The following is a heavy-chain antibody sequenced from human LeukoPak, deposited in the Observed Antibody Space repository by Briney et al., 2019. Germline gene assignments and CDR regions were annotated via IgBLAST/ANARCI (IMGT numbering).Heavy chain of an antibody. CDR2: INPNSGGT. CDR3: ARARLRISAYYYDSSGYPD. CDR1: GYTFTGYY. V-gene: IGHV1-2*02. Sequence: ASVKVSCKASGYTFTGYYLHWVRQAPGQGLEWMGWINPNSGGTNYAQKFQGRVTMTRDTSISTAYMELSRLRSDDTAVYYCARARLRISAYYYDSSGYPDWGQGTLVTVSS. J-gene: IGHJ4*02. D-gene: IGHD3-22*01.